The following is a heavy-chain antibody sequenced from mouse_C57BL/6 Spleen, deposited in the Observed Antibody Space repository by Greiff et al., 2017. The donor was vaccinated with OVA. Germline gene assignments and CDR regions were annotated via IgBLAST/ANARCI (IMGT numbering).Heavy chain of an antibody. CDR2: IDPSDSYT. J-gene: IGHJ1*03. Sequence: QVQLQQPGAELVMPGASVKLSCKASGYTFTSYWMHWVKQRPGQGLEWIGEIDPSDSYTNYNQKFKGKSTLTVDKSSSTAYMQLSSLTSEDFAVYYCARSIYYYGSSFFWYFDVWGTGTTVTVSS. D-gene: IGHD1-1*01. CDR3: ARSIYYYGSSFFWYFDV. V-gene: IGHV1-69*01. CDR1: GYTFTSYW.